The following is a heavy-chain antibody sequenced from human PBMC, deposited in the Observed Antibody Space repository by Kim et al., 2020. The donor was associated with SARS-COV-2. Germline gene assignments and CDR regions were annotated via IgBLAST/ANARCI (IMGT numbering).Heavy chain of an antibody. CDR3: AKMGAGSYLKWFDS. J-gene: IGHJ5*02. V-gene: IGHV3-23*01. CDR2: ISGSDGST. D-gene: IGHD3-10*01. Sequence: GGSLRLSCAASGFTFSTYAMSWVRRAPGKGLEWVSGISGSDGSTKYADSVRGRFTISRVNSTNMVYLQMKSLRTEDTAVHYCAKMGAGSYLKWFDSWGQG. CDR1: GFTFSTYA.